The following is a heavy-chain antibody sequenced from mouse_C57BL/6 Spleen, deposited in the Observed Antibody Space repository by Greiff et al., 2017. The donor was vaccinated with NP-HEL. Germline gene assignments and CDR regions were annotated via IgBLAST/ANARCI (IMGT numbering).Heavy chain of an antibody. CDR1: GYTFTSYW. Sequence: VQLQQSGAELVMPGASVKLSCKASGYTFTSYWMHWVKQRPGQGLEWIGEIDPSDSYTNYNQKFKGKSTLTVDKSSSTAYMQLSSLTSEDSAVYYCARGDYYGSRRYFDYWGQGTTLTVSS. J-gene: IGHJ2*01. CDR3: ARGDYYGSRRYFDY. V-gene: IGHV1-69*01. D-gene: IGHD1-1*01. CDR2: IDPSDSYT.